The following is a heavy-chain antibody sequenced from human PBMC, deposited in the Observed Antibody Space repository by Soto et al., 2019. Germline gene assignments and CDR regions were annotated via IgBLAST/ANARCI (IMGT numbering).Heavy chain of an antibody. J-gene: IGHJ4*02. V-gene: IGHV1-18*01. CDR1: GYTFTSYT. CDR3: ARGSSAYSLDY. Sequence: QVQLVQSGAEVKKPGASVKVSCQASGYTFTSYTINWVRQAPGQGLEWMGWISTYKGNTNYAQKFQGKFTMTTDTSTSTAYIELTSLRSDDTGIYYCARGSSAYSLDYWGLGTLVTVSS. CDR2: ISTYKGNT. D-gene: IGHD2-15*01.